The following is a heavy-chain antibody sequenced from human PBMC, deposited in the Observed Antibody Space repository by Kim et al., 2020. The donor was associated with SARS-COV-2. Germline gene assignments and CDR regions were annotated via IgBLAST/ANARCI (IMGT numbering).Heavy chain of an antibody. V-gene: IGHV4-59*01. CDR1: GGSISSYY. D-gene: IGHD6-19*01. CDR2: IYYSGST. J-gene: IGHJ5*02. Sequence: SETLSLICTVSGGSISSYYWSWIRQPPGKGLEWIGYIYYSGSTNYNPSLKSRVTISVDTSKNQFSLKLSSVTAADTAVYYCARDGQGNKPQWLGYSSGWPRGWFYPWGQGTLVTVSS. CDR3: ARDGQGNKPQWLGYSSGWPRGWFYP.